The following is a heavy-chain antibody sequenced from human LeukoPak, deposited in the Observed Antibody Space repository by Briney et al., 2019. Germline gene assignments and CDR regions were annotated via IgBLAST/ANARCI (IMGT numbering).Heavy chain of an antibody. D-gene: IGHD1-14*01. Sequence: GESLKISCKASGYRFTTSWIDWVRQTPGKGLEWMGITYPDDSDTRYSPSFQGQVTISADKSLTAAYLEWSNLKASDTAIYYCARPRQYKFSSEIDSPGAFDLWGQGTMVTVSS. J-gene: IGHJ3*01. V-gene: IGHV5-51*01. CDR1: GYRFTTSW. CDR3: ARPRQYKFSSEIDSPGAFDL. CDR2: TYPDDSDT.